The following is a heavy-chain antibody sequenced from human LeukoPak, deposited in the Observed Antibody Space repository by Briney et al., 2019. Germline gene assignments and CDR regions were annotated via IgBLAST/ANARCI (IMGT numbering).Heavy chain of an antibody. V-gene: IGHV3-23*01. Sequence: GGPLRLSCERSGFTFGSHGMAWVRQHPGKPLDWISGINGRGANNYYALAVKGPFTVSRANSTNTLCLRMSVVTDEDTDVYYGVKMAGPERRHYFDSWGQGSVVSVSS. CDR2: INGRGANN. CDR1: GFTFGSHG. D-gene: IGHD1-1*01. CDR3: VKMAGPERRHYFDS. J-gene: IGHJ4*02.